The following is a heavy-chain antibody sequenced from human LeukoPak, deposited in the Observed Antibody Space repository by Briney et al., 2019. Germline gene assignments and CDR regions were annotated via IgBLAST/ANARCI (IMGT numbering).Heavy chain of an antibody. CDR2: LFYSGSP. CDR3: ARGGPRWLDP. D-gene: IGHD3-16*01. J-gene: IGHJ5*02. CDR1: GDSVSSYY. V-gene: IGHV4-59*02. Sequence: SETLSLTCTVSGDSVSSYYWTWIRQPPGKGLEWIGSLFYSGSPNANPSLKSRVTMSVDTSRNQFFLTLTSVTAADTALYFCARGGPRWLDPWGQGTLVIVSS.